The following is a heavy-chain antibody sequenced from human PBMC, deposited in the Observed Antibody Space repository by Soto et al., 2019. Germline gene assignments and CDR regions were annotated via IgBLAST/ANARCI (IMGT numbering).Heavy chain of an antibody. CDR3: TRDLNGGNPFDY. CDR2: IDPGSGYT. Sequence: QVRFVQSGAEVKKPGASVRLSCKPSGYTLTNYAIQWVRQAAGQGLEGLGWIDPGSGYTEYSQRLRGRVTLSRDNSASTFYMDLTSLTSEDTAVYFCTRDLNGGNPFDYWGQGTLVTVS. J-gene: IGHJ4*02. D-gene: IGHD2-8*01. V-gene: IGHV1-3*01. CDR1: GYTLTNYA.